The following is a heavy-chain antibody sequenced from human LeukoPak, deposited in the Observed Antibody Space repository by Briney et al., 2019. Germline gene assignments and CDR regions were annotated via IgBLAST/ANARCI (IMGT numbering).Heavy chain of an antibody. J-gene: IGHJ3*02. CDR3: ARKYSSGWYDAFDI. CDR1: GFTLGSHW. D-gene: IGHD6-19*01. CDR2: IKQDGSEK. Sequence: PGGSLRLSCAASGFTLGSHWMSWVRQAPWQGLEWVANIKQDGSEKYYVDSVKGRFTISRDNAKNSLYLQMNSLRAEDTAVYFCARKYSSGWYDAFDIWGQGTMVTVSS. V-gene: IGHV3-7*01.